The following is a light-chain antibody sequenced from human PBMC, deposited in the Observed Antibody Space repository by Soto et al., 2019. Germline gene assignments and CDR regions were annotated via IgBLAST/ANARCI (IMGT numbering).Light chain of an antibody. V-gene: IGLV1-47*01. CDR1: SSNIGRNF. CDR2: KNN. CDR3: ATWAASLSAWV. Sequence: QSVLPQPPSASGTPGQRVTISCSGSSSNIGRNFVYWYQQLPGTAPKLLIYKNNQRPSWVPDRFSGSKSGTSASLAISGLRAEDDADYYCATWAASLSAWVFGGGTKLTVL. J-gene: IGLJ3*02.